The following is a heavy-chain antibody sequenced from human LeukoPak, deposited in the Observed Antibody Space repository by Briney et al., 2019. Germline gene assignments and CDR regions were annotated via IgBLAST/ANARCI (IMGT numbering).Heavy chain of an antibody. D-gene: IGHD1-26*01. V-gene: IGHV3-21*01. CDR3: ATDNGVGDIRYYFDF. J-gene: IGHJ4*02. Sequence: GGSLRLSCGASGFTLRSYSMHWVRQARGKGLGGVSYISRSRSYIYYADSERRRFTISRDNANNALYLQMHRLRGEHTAVYYCATDNGVGDIRYYFDFWGQGTPVTVSS. CDR2: ISRSRSYI. CDR1: GFTLRSYS.